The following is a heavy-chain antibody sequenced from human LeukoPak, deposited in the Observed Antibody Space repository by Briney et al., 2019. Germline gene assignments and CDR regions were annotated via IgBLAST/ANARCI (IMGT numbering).Heavy chain of an antibody. V-gene: IGHV1-2*02. J-gene: IGHJ4*02. CDR3: ASGDTAMIH. CDR1: GYTFTSYD. Sequence: AASVKVSCKASGYTFTSYDINWVRQATGQGLEWMGWINPNSGGTNYAQKFQGRVTMTRDTSISTAYMELSRLRSDDTAVYYCASGDTAMIHWGQGTLVTVSS. CDR2: INPNSGGT. D-gene: IGHD5-18*01.